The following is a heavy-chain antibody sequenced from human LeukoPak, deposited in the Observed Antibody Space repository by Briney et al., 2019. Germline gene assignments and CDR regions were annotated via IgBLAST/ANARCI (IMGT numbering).Heavy chain of an antibody. D-gene: IGHD3-22*01. Sequence: ASVKVSCKASGYTFTGYYMHWVRQAPGQGLEWMGWINPNSGGTNYAQKFQGRVTMTRDTSISTAYMELSRLRSDDTAVYYCAREGYYDSSGHPVFDYWGQGTLVTVSS. J-gene: IGHJ4*02. V-gene: IGHV1-2*02. CDR2: INPNSGGT. CDR1: GYTFTGYY. CDR3: AREGYYDSSGHPVFDY.